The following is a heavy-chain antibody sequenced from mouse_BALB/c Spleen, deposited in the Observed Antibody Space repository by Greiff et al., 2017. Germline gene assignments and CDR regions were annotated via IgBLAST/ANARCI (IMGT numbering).Heavy chain of an antibody. CDR1: GFTFSSYA. CDR3: ARDPADGYYYFDY. Sequence: EVMLVESGGGLVKPGGSLKLSCAASGFTFSSYAMSWVRQSPEKRLEWVAEISSGGSYTYYPDTVTGRFTISRDNAKNTLYLEMSSLRSEDTAMYYCARDPADGYYYFDYWGQGTTLTVSS. CDR2: ISSGGSYT. V-gene: IGHV5-9-4*01. D-gene: IGHD2-3*01. J-gene: IGHJ2*01.